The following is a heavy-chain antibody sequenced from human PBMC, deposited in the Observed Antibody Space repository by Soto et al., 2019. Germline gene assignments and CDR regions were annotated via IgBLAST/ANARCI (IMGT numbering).Heavy chain of an antibody. D-gene: IGHD2-15*01. Sequence: GGSLRLSCAASGFTFSSYGMHWVRQAPGKGLEWVAVISYDGSNKYYADSVKGRFTISRDNSKNTLYLQMNSLRAEDTAVYYCAKEAPDIVVVVASIDYWGQGTLVTVSS. CDR2: ISYDGSNK. J-gene: IGHJ4*02. V-gene: IGHV3-30*18. CDR1: GFTFSSYG. CDR3: AKEAPDIVVVVASIDY.